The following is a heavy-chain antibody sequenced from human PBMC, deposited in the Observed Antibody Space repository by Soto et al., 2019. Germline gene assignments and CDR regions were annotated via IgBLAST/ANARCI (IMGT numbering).Heavy chain of an antibody. CDR1: GGTFSSYT. CDR2: IIPILGIA. D-gene: IGHD4-17*01. J-gene: IGHJ4*02. V-gene: IGHV1-69*08. CDR3: AREGDGDYGPY. Sequence: QVQLVQSGAEVKKPGSSVKVSCKASGGTFSSYTISWVRQAPGQGLEWMGRIIPILGIANYAQKVQGRVTITADKSTSTAYMELSSLRSEDTAVYYCAREGDGDYGPYWGQGTLVTVSS.